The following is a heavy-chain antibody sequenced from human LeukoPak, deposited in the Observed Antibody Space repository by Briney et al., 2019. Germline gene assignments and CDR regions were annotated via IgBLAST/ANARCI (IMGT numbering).Heavy chain of an antibody. CDR1: GFTFSSYA. J-gene: IGHJ6*04. Sequence: QTGGSLRLSCAASGFTFSSYAMSWVRQAPGKGLEWVSTIRGRGDTYYAASVEGRFTISRDNSKNTLYLQMNSLRAEDTAVYYCAELGITMIGGVWGKGTTVTISS. V-gene: IGHV3-23*01. CDR3: AELGITMIGGV. CDR2: IRGRGDT. D-gene: IGHD3-10*02.